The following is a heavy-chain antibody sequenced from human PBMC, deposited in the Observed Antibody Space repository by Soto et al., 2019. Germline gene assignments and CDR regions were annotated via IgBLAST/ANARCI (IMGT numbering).Heavy chain of an antibody. V-gene: IGHV3-33*01. J-gene: IGHJ6*02. CDR3: ARDLLNSTTSSYYYAMDV. CDR1: GFSFSSYG. D-gene: IGHD1-1*01. CDR2: IWYDGGNK. Sequence: QVQLVESGGGVVQPGKSLRLSCAASGFSFSSYGMHWVRQAPGKGLEWVALIWYDGGNKYYADSAKGRFTISRDNSKNTLYLQVNSLRADDTAVYYCARDLLNSTTSSYYYAMDVWGQGTTVTVSS.